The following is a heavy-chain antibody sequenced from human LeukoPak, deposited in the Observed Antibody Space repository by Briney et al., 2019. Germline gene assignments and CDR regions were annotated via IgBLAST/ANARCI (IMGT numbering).Heavy chain of an antibody. CDR3: ASPGIAAAE. J-gene: IGHJ4*02. V-gene: IGHV3-30*03. Sequence: GRSLRLSCAASGFTFSSYGMHWVRQAPGKGLEWVAVISYDGSNKYYADTVKGRFTISRDNSKNTLYLQMNSLRAEDTAVYYCASPGIAAAEGGQGTLVTVSS. CDR2: ISYDGSNK. D-gene: IGHD6-13*01. CDR1: GFTFSSYG.